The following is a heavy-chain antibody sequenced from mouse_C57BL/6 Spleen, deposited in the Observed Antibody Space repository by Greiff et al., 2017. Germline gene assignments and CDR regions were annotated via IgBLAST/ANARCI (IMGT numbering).Heavy chain of an antibody. V-gene: IGHV5-17*01. Sequence: EVQLVESGGGLVKPGGSLKLSCAASGFTFSDYGMHWVRQAPEKGLEWVAYISSGSSTIYYADTVKGRFTISRDNAKNTLFLQMTSLRSEDTAMYYCARGGDYDSAWFAYWGQGTLVTVSA. CDR3: ARGGDYDSAWFAY. CDR2: ISSGSSTI. J-gene: IGHJ3*01. CDR1: GFTFSDYG. D-gene: IGHD2-4*01.